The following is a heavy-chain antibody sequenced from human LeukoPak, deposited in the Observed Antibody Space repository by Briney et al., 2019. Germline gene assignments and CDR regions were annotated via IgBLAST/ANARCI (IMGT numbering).Heavy chain of an antibody. D-gene: IGHD3/OR15-3a*01. Sequence: ASVKVSCKAAGYSFTTFHINWVRQAPGQGPEWMGWVNPDTGKTGFAQKFQGRVTITHNNSVTTVYMELTSLTSDDTAVYYCARRGLVAGIYDLVYGFDIWGQGTMTVSS. CDR3: ARRGLVAGIYDLVYGFDI. V-gene: IGHV1-8*01. CDR1: GYSFTTFH. CDR2: VNPDTGKT. J-gene: IGHJ3*02.